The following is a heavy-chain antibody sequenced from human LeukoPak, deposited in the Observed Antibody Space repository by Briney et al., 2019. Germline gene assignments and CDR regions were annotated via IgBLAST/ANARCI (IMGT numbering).Heavy chain of an antibody. V-gene: IGHV3-48*01. J-gene: IGHJ4*02. D-gene: IGHD3-16*01. Sequence: QPGGSLRLSCAASGFTFSSYSMNWVRQAPGKGLEWISFISSSGSTIYYADSVKGRFTISRDNAKDSLYLQMNSLRAEDTAVYYCARDPSYDYSGVLANWGQGTLVTVSS. CDR3: ARDPSYDYSGVLAN. CDR2: ISSSGSTI. CDR1: GFTFSSYS.